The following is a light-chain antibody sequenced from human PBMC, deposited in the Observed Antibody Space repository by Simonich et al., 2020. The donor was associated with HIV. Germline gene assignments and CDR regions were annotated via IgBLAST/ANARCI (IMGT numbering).Light chain of an antibody. V-gene: IGKV3-20*01. CDR2: VAS. J-gene: IGKJ2*01. CDR1: QSVSSSY. Sequence: EIVLTQSPATLSLSPGERATLSCRASQSVSSSYLAWYQQKPGQAPRLLIYVASSRATGIPDRFSGSGSGTDFTLTISRLEPEDFAVYYCQQYGSSLHTFGQGTKLEIK. CDR3: QQYGSSLHT.